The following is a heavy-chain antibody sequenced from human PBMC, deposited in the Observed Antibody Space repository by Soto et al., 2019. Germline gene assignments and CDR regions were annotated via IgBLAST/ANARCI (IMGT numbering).Heavy chain of an antibody. V-gene: IGHV3-15*01. CDR3: TTDDPINKN. J-gene: IGHJ4*02. Sequence: GGSLRLSCAASGFTFSNAWMSWVRQAPGKGLEWVGRIKSKTDGGTRDYAAPVKGRFTMSRDDSKNMLYLQMSSLKTEDTAVYYCTTDDPINKNWGQGTLVTVSS. CDR1: GFTFSNAW. CDR2: IKSKTDGGTR.